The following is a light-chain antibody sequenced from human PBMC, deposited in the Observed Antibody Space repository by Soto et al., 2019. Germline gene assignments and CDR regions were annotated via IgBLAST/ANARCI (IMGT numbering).Light chain of an antibody. CDR3: QQRSNWHLT. CDR1: QSISSY. CDR2: DAS. V-gene: IGKV3-11*01. J-gene: IGKJ2*01. Sequence: EIVLTQSPATLSLSPGERATLSCRASQSISSYLAWYQQKPGQAPRLLIYDASNRATGIPARFSGSGSGTDFTLTISSLEPEDSAVYYCQQRSNWHLTFGQGTKVEIK.